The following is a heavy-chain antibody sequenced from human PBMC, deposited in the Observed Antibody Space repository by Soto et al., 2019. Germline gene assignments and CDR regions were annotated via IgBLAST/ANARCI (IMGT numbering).Heavy chain of an antibody. CDR2: ISGSGGGT. CDR3: ARPLYSSSWYVFDY. D-gene: IGHD6-13*01. J-gene: IGHJ4*02. V-gene: IGHV3-23*01. Sequence: EVQLLESGGGLVQPGGSLRLSCAASGFTFSSYAMSWVRQAPGKGLEWVSAISGSGGGTYYADSVKGRFTISRDNSKNTLYLQMSSLRAEDTAVYYCARPLYSSSWYVFDYWGQGTLVTVSS. CDR1: GFTFSSYA.